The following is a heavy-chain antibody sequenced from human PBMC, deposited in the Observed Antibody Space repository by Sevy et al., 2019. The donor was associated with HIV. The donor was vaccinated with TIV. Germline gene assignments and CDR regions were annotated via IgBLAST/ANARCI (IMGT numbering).Heavy chain of an antibody. J-gene: IGHJ4*02. CDR3: ARDARWFGDLSPFDY. CDR2: ISSSSYTI. Sequence: GGSLRLSCAASGFTFSSFSMTWVRQAPGKGLEWVSYISSSSYTIYYADSVKGRFTISRDNAKNSLYLQMNSLRDEDTAIYYCARDARWFGDLSPFDYWGQGTLVTVSS. D-gene: IGHD3-10*01. V-gene: IGHV3-48*02. CDR1: GFTFSSFS.